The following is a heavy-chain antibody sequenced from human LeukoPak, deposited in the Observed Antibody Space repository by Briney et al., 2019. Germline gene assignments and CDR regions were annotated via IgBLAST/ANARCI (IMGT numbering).Heavy chain of an antibody. J-gene: IGHJ4*02. V-gene: IGHV4-59*01. CDR2: IYYSGST. CDR3: ARGTMVRGVIDHYYFDY. CDR1: GGSISGYY. Sequence: KPSETLSLTCTVSGGSISGYYWSWIRQPPGKGLEWIGYIYYSGSTNYNPSLKSRVTISVDTSKNQFSLKLSSVTAADTAVYYCARGTMVRGVIDHYYFDYWGQGTLVTVSS. D-gene: IGHD3-10*01.